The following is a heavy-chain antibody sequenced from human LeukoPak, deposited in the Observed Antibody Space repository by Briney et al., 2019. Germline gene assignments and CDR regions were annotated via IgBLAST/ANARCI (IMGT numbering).Heavy chain of an antibody. CDR2: IKHSEYT. J-gene: IGHJ4*02. CDR1: GGSISGYY. CDR3: ERDGSGYSDQFDY. D-gene: IGHD3-22*01. V-gene: IGHV4-34*01. Sequence: SETLSLTCAVYGGSISGYYWNWVRQRPGQGQELIGEIKHSEYTNYNPSLTTRVSISVNSSKTQIYQKLSSVTAAATAVSSCERDGSGYSDQFDYWGQGTLVTVSS.